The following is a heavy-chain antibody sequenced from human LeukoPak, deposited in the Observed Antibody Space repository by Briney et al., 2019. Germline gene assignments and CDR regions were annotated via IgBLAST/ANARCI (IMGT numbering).Heavy chain of an antibody. CDR2: IYYSGST. Sequence: SETLSLTCTVSGGSISSSSYYWGWIRQPPGKGLEWIGSIYYSGSTYYNPSLKSRVTISVDTSKNQFSLKLSSVTAADTAVYYCARLGVYYDFWSGRFDYWGQGTLVTVSS. CDR1: GGSISSSSYY. J-gene: IGHJ4*02. D-gene: IGHD3-3*01. CDR3: ARLGVYYDFWSGRFDY. V-gene: IGHV4-39*01.